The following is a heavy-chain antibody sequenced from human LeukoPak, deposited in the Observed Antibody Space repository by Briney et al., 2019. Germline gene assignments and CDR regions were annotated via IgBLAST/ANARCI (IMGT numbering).Heavy chain of an antibody. J-gene: IGHJ3*02. CDR1: GGSFSTYY. V-gene: IGHV4-59*12. CDR3: ARGSITVVPAFDI. CDR2: IYYTGSA. D-gene: IGHD4-23*01. Sequence: PSETLSLTCTVSGGSFSTYYWSWIRQPPGKGLEWIGCIYYTGSANYNPSLKRRGTISVDTSKNQFSLKLSSVTAADTAVYYCARGSITVVPAFDIWGQGTMFTVSS.